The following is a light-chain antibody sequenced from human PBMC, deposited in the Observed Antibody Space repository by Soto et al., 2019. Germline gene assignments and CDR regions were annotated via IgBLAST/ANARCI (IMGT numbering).Light chain of an antibody. J-gene: IGKJ1*01. CDR3: QKYNSAPQT. V-gene: IGKV1-27*01. Sequence: DIQMTQSPSSLSVSVGERVTITFRASQGISNYLAWYQQKPGKVPKLLIYAASTLQSGVPSRFSGSGSGTDFTLTISSLQPEDVATYYCQKYNSAPQTFGQGTKVDI. CDR1: QGISNY. CDR2: AAS.